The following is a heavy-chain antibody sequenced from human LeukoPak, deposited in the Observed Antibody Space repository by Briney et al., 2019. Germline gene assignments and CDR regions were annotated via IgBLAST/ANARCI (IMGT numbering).Heavy chain of an antibody. J-gene: IGHJ4*02. CDR3: ALLGGKLLWRIDY. CDR2: IKQDGSEK. CDR1: GFTFSSYW. D-gene: IGHD3-10*01. Sequence: GGSLRLSCAASGFTFSSYWMSWVRQAPGKGLEGGANIKQDGSEKDYVDSVKGRFTIPRDNAKNMLYLFMNNLRAEDTAVYYCALLGGKLLWRIDYWGQGTRVTVSS. V-gene: IGHV3-7*03.